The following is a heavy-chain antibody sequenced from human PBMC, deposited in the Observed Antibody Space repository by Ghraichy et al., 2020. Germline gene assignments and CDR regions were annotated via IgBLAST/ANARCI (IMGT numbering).Heavy chain of an antibody. CDR2: IYGSGRTT. J-gene: IGHJ4*02. V-gene: IGHV3-23*01. CDR3: ARDRYDSIGYFYDS. CDR1: GFTFINFA. D-gene: IGHD3-22*01. Sequence: GGSLRLSCTASGFTFINFAMNWVRQAPGKGPQWVSGIYGSGRTTFYADSVKGRFTISRDNSKNTLYLQMDSLRAEDTAVYYCARDRYDSIGYFYDSWGQGTLVTVSS.